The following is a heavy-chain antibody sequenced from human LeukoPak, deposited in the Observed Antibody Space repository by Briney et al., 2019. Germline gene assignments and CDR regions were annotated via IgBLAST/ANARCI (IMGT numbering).Heavy chain of an antibody. J-gene: IGHJ2*01. CDR3: ARQSGWYPHWYFDL. V-gene: IGHV4-59*08. CDR2: IFHSGST. Sequence: SETLSLTCTVSGCSITSYFWSWIRQPPGKGLEWIGYIFHSGSTNYNPSLKSRVTISVDTSKNQFSLKLSSVTAADTAVYYCARQSGWYPHWYFDLWGRGTLVTVSS. D-gene: IGHD6-19*01. CDR1: GCSITSYF.